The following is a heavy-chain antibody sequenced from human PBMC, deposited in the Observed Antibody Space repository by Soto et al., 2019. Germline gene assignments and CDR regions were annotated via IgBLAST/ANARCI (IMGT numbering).Heavy chain of an antibody. Sequence: XGSLGLPCAAWGFTFSIYAVSWVRKVPGKGLEGVSAISGSPYTNYADSVKGRFTISRDNSKNTLFLQMNSLRVEDTAIYYCVKYGGRAARPTYYYGMDVWGQGTAVTVSS. V-gene: IGHV3-23*01. CDR1: GFTFSIYA. D-gene: IGHD6-6*01. CDR3: VKYGGRAARPTYYYGMDV. CDR2: ISGSPYT. J-gene: IGHJ6*02.